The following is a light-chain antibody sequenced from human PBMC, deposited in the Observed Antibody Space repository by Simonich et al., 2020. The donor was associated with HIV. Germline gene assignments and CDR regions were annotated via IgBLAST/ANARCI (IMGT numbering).Light chain of an antibody. CDR1: SSTIGSNI. Sequence: QSVLTQAPSASGTPGQRVTLSCSGSSSTIGSNILNWYQQLPGTAPKLLIYKKNQRPSGVPDRFSGSKSGTSASRAISGLQSEDEADYYCAAWEDTLNGPVFGGGTKLTVL. CDR3: AAWEDTLNGPV. J-gene: IGLJ3*02. CDR2: KKN. V-gene: IGLV1-44*01.